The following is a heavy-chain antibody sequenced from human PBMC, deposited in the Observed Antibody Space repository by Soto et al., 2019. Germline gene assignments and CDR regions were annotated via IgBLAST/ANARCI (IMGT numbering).Heavy chain of an antibody. CDR1: GYAFSIYT. V-gene: IGHV1-69*04. D-gene: IGHD1-26*01. Sequence: KVEWKGSGYAFSIYTISWVRKKTGQGLEWMGRIIPILGIANYAQKFQGRVTITADKSTSTAYMELSSLRSEDTAVYYCARDRQLRPSHAFDIWGQGTMVTVS. CDR3: ARDRQLRPSHAFDI. CDR2: IIPILGIA. J-gene: IGHJ3*02.